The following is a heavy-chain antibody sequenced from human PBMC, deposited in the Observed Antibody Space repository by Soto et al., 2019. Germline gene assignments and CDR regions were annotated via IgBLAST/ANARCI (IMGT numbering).Heavy chain of an antibody. Sequence: QLQLQESGPGLVKPSETLSLTCSVSGDSINSGSYYWGWIRQPPGKGLEWIGSISYSGSTYYNPSVRSRVTISGDTSKNQFSLKLSSVTAADTAVYYGARSQGSSRHWFDPWGQGTQVTVSS. CDR2: ISYSGST. CDR3: ARSQGSSRHWFDP. J-gene: IGHJ5*02. V-gene: IGHV4-39*01. CDR1: GDSINSGSYY. D-gene: IGHD6-6*01.